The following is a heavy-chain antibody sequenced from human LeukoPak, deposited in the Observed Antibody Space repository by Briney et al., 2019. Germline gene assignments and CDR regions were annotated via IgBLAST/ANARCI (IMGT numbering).Heavy chain of an antibody. J-gene: IGHJ4*02. CDR3: ARMIGLGEVSPYFDY. D-gene: IGHD3-16*02. CDR2: IHPRDSDI. CDR1: GYSFTTYW. V-gene: IGHV5-51*01. Sequence: GESLKISCKGSGYSFTTYWIAWVRQVPGKGLEWMGIIHPRDSDIRYNPPFQGQVTISADKSISTAYLQWNSLKASDTAMYYCARMIGLGEVSPYFDYWGQGSLVTVSS.